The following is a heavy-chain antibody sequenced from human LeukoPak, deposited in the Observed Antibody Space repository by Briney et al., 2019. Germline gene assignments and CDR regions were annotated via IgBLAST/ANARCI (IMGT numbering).Heavy chain of an antibody. Sequence: GVSLRLSCAASGFTFGSYWMSWVRQAPGKGREWVANIKQDGKERYYVDSVKGRFTISRDNAKNSLYLQMNSLRAEDTAVYYCTREYYYGSGSYYAGYWGQGTLVTVSS. D-gene: IGHD3-10*01. CDR3: TREYYYGSGSYYAGY. CDR1: GFTFGSYW. J-gene: IGHJ4*02. V-gene: IGHV3-7*04. CDR2: IKQDGKER.